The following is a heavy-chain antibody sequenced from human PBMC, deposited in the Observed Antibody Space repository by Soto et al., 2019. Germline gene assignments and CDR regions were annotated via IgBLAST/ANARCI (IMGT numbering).Heavy chain of an antibody. J-gene: IGHJ6*03. Sequence: GGSLRLSCAASGFTFDDYAMHWVRQAPGKGLEWVSGISWNSGSIGYADSVKGRFTISRDNAKNSLYLQMNSLRAEDTALYYCAKDKEGYYYSYMDVWGKGTTVTVSS. CDR1: GFTFDDYA. CDR3: AKDKEGYYYSYMDV. CDR2: ISWNSGSI. V-gene: IGHV3-9*01.